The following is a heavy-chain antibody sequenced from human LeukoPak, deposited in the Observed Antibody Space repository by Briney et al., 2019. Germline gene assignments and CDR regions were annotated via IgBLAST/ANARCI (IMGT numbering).Heavy chain of an antibody. D-gene: IGHD1-1*01. CDR3: ARLSGSTGTTSRVLHY. CDR2: ISDSGGDT. J-gene: IGHJ4*02. V-gene: IGHV3-23*01. Sequence: GGSLRLSCAASGFTFSSYAMSWLRQAPGKGLEWVSAISDSGGDTDYADSVKGRFTISRDNSKNTLFLRMNSLRAEDTAVYYCARLSGSTGTTSRVLHYWGQGTLVTVSS. CDR1: GFTFSSYA.